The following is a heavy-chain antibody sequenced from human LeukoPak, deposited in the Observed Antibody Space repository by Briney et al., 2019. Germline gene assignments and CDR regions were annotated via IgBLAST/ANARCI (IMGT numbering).Heavy chain of an antibody. CDR2: ISGSGGST. CDR3: AKDPFDPNSSGWFDY. CDR1: GFTFSSYA. J-gene: IGHJ4*02. D-gene: IGHD6-19*01. V-gene: IGHV3-23*01. Sequence: PGGSLRLSCAASGFTFSSYAMSWVRQAPGKGLEWVSAISGSGGSTYYADSVKGRFTISRDNSKNTLYLQMNSLRAEDTAVYYCAKDPFDPNSSGWFDYWGQGTLVTVSS.